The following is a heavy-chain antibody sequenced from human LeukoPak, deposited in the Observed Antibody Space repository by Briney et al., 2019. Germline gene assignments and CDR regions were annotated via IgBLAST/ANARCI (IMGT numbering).Heavy chain of an antibody. CDR3: RATGSSVVDC. Sequence: GGSLRLSCAASGFTSSNAWMTWVRQAPGKGLEWVGRIKSKTDGGTTDYAAPVKGRFTISRDDSKNTLYLQMNSLETEDTAVYYCRATGSSVVDCWGQGTLVTVSS. D-gene: IGHD1-26*01. CDR2: IKSKTDGGTT. V-gene: IGHV3-15*01. J-gene: IGHJ4*02. CDR1: GFTSSNAW.